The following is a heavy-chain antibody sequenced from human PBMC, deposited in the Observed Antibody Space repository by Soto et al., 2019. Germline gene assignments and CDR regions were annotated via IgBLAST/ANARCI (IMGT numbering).Heavy chain of an antibody. J-gene: IGHJ4*02. V-gene: IGHV1-69*13. D-gene: IGHD1-26*01. CDR3: ARVRLVKSNLFRLGFFDY. Sequence: RASVKVSCKASGGTFSSYAISWVRQAPGQGLEWMGGIIPIFGTANYAQKFQGRVTITADESTSTAYMELSSLRSEDTAVYYCARVRLVKSNLFRLGFFDYWGQGTLVTVSS. CDR2: IIPIFGTA. CDR1: GGTFSSYA.